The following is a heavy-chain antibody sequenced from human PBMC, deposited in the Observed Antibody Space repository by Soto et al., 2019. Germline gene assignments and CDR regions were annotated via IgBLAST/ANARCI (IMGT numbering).Heavy chain of an antibody. D-gene: IGHD3-9*01. CDR2: IYYSGST. J-gene: IGHJ6*02. Sequence: SETLSLTCTVSGGSISSYYWSWIRQPPGKGLEWIGYIYYSGSTNYNPSLKSRVTISVDTSKNQFSLKLSSVTAADTAVYYCARDMGYDFLTGYYFSSGMDVWGQGTTVTVSS. CDR3: ARDMGYDFLTGYYFSSGMDV. CDR1: GGSISSYY. V-gene: IGHV4-59*01.